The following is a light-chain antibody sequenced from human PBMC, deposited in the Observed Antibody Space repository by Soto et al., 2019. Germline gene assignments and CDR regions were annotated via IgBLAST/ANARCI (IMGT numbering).Light chain of an antibody. J-gene: IGLJ3*02. CDR3: TSYVGNDIGV. CDR1: SSDVGAYKY. CDR2: EVT. V-gene: IGLV2-8*01. Sequence: QSALTQPPSASGSPGQSVTISCTGTSSDVGAYKYVSWYQQYPGKAPKLMIYEVTKRPSGVPDRFSGSKSGNTASLTVSGLQAEDEADYYCTSYVGNDIGVSGGGTKLTVL.